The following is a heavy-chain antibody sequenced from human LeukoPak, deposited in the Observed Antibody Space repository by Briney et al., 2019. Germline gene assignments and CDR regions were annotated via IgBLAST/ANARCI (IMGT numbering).Heavy chain of an antibody. CDR1: GFTFSSYA. CDR2: ISYDGSNK. J-gene: IGHJ4*02. Sequence: GGSLRLSCAASGFTFSSYAMHWVRQAPGKGLEWVAVISYDGSNKYYADSVKGRFTISRDNSKNTLYLQMNSLRAEDTAVYYCARESGVSYWGQGTLVTVSS. CDR3: ARESGVSY. V-gene: IGHV3-30-3*01. D-gene: IGHD5-12*01.